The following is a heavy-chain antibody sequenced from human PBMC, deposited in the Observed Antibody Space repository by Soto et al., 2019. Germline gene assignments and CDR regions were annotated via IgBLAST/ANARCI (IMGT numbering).Heavy chain of an antibody. CDR2: ISYDGGIK. Sequence: QMQLVESGGGVVQPGTSLRVSCAASGFTFSHYGIHWVRQAPGKGLEWVAVISYDGGIKLYADSVRDRFAISRDNSKDTLYLQMHTSGPDDTAVYYCAKLPWGFNYYDRSEYRATDNDAFDLWGHGTMVTVSS. CDR1: GFTFSHYG. J-gene: IGHJ3*01. V-gene: IGHV3-30*18. D-gene: IGHD3-22*01. CDR3: AKLPWGFNYYDRSEYRATDNDAFDL.